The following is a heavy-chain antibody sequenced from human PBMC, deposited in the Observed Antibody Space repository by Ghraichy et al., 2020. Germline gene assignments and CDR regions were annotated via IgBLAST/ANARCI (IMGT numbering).Heavy chain of an antibody. J-gene: IGHJ4*02. D-gene: IGHD1-14*01. CDR2: IYYSGST. CDR3: AREPTAGAFDY. CDR1: GGSISSYY. Sequence: SETLSLTCTVSGGSISSYYWSWIRQPPGKGLEWIGYIYYSGSTNYNPSLKSRVTISVDTSQNQFSLKLSSVTAADTAVYYCAREPTAGAFDYWGQGTLVTVSS. V-gene: IGHV4-59*01.